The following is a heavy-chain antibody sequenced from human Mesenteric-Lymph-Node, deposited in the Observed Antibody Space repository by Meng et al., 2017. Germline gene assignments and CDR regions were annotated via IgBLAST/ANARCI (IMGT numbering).Heavy chain of an antibody. V-gene: IGHV3-7*01. CDR1: GFTFSSYW. CDR2: IKQDGSEK. J-gene: IGHJ3*02. CDR3: ARDVTAFDI. Sequence: GESLKISCTASGFTFSSYWMTWVRRAPGKGLEWVANIKQDGSEKHYVDSVKGRFTISRDNAKKSLYLQMNSLRAEDTAVYYCARDVTAFDIWGQGTMVT. D-gene: IGHD2/OR15-2a*01.